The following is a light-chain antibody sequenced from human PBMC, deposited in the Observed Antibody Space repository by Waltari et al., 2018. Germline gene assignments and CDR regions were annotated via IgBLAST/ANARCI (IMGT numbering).Light chain of an antibody. Sequence: VVMTQSPATLSVSPVERATLSCRASQSVNSNLAWYQQKPGQAPRLLIYGASTRATGIPARFSGSESGTVFTLTISSLQSEDFAVYYCQQYNNWPLTFGGGTKVEIK. CDR1: QSVNSN. J-gene: IGKJ4*01. CDR3: QQYNNWPLT. CDR2: GAS. V-gene: IGKV3-15*01.